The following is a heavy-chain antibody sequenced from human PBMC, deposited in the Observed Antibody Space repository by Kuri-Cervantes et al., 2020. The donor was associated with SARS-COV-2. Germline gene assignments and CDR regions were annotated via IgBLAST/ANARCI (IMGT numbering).Heavy chain of an antibody. CDR1: GGSFSGYY. CDR2: IYHSGST. CDR3: ARKRTTVTTFWFDP. Sequence: SETLSLTCAVYGGSFSGYYWSWIRQPPGKGLEWIGYIYHSGSTYYNPSLKSRVTISVDRSKNQFSLKLSSVTAADTAVYYCARKRTTVTTFWFDPWGQGTLVTVSS. V-gene: IGHV4-34*01. J-gene: IGHJ5*02. D-gene: IGHD4-17*01.